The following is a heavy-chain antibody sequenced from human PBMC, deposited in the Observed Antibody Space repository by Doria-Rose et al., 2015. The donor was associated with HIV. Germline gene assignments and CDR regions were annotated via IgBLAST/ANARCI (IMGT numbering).Heavy chain of an antibody. CDR3: ARIKSSRWYHKYYFDF. Sequence: QVTLKESGPVLVKPTETLTLTCTVSGVSLSSPGMGVSWIRQPPGKALEWLANIFSDHERSYKTSLKSGLTISRGTSKSQVVLTMTDMDLVDTATYYCARIKSSRWYHKYYFDFWGQGTLVIVSA. CDR1: GVSLSSPGMG. J-gene: IGHJ4*02. V-gene: IGHV2-26*01. D-gene: IGHD6-13*01. CDR2: IFSDHER.